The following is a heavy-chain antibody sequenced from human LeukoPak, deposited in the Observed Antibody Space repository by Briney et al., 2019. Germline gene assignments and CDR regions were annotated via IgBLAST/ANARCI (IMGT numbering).Heavy chain of an antibody. CDR2: IWSDGSNR. CDR1: GFTFSHYG. D-gene: IGHD4-11*01. Sequence: GRSLRLTCATSGFTFSHYGMHWVRQAPGKGLEWVAVIWSDGSNRYYGDPVKGRFTISRDNFQRTVYLQMNSLRAEDTAVYYCAKDAQRGFDYSNSLDNWGKGTLVTVSS. V-gene: IGHV3-33*06. CDR3: AKDAQRGFDYSNSLDN. J-gene: IGHJ4*02.